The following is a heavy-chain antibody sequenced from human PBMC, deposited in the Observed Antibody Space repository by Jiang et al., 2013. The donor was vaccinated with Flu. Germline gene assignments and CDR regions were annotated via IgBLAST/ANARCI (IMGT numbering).Heavy chain of an antibody. Sequence: QSPSRGLEWLGRTYYRSKWYNDYAPSVKSRVTITPDTSKNQFSLQLNSVTYADTAVYYCARDFPRLIIVVTPLRPLDYWGLGTLVTVSS. J-gene: IGHJ4*02. D-gene: IGHD3-22*01. CDR2: TYYRSKWYN. CDR3: ARDFPRLIIVVTPLRPLDY. V-gene: IGHV6-1*01.